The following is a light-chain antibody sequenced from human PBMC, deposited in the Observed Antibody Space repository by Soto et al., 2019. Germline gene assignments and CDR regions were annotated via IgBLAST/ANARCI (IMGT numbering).Light chain of an antibody. Sequence: EVVLTQSPATLTLSPGERATLSCRASQNVSSYLACYQQKPGQAPRILIYDASNRATGIPARFRGSGSGTDVSLIISSLEPNDFAVYYCQHRSNWPTLTFGAGIKVEIK. V-gene: IGKV3-11*01. J-gene: IGKJ4*01. CDR1: QNVSSY. CDR2: DAS. CDR3: QHRSNWPTLT.